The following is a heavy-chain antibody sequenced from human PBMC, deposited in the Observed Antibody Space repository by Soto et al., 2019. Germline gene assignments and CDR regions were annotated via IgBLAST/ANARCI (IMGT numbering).Heavy chain of an antibody. Sequence: PGGSLRLSCAASGFTFSSYAMSWVRQAPGKGLEWVSAISGSGGSTYYADSVKGRFTISRDNSKNTLYLQMNSLRAEDTAVYYCAKGMVRGVIPRTNFESWGQGTLVTVSS. D-gene: IGHD3-10*01. CDR2: ISGSGGST. V-gene: IGHV3-23*01. CDR1: GFTFSSYA. J-gene: IGHJ4*02. CDR3: AKGMVRGVIPRTNFES.